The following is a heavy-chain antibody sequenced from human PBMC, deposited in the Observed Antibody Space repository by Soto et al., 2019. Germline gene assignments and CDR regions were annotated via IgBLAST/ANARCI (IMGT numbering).Heavy chain of an antibody. CDR3: ARAIMVRGVIIGAFDI. CDR2: ISAYNGNT. D-gene: IGHD3-10*01. Sequence: ASVKVSCKASGYTFTSYGISWVRQAPGQGLEWMGWISAYNGNTNYAQKLQGRVTMTTDTSTSTAYMELRSLRSDDTAVYYCARAIMVRGVIIGAFDIWGQGTMVTVSS. V-gene: IGHV1-18*01. J-gene: IGHJ3*02. CDR1: GYTFTSYG.